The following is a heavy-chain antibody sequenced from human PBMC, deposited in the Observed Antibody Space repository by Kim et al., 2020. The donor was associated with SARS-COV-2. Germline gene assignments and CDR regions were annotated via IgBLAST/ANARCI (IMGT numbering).Heavy chain of an antibody. J-gene: IGHJ1*01. CDR2: GTT. Sequence: GTTYYNPSLKSRVTISVDTSKNQFSLKLSSVTAADTAVYYCAASRPFQHWGQGTLVTVSS. D-gene: IGHD6-25*01. CDR3: AASRPFQH. V-gene: IGHV4-39*07.